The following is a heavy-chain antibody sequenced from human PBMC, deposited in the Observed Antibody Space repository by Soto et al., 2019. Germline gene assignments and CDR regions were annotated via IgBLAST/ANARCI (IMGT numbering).Heavy chain of an antibody. CDR2: ISSSSSYI. D-gene: IGHD1-7*01. Sequence: PGGSLRLSCAASGFTFSSYSMNWVRQAPGKGLEWVSSISSSSSYIYYADSVKGRFTISRDNAKNSLYLQMNSLRAEDTAVYYCARVGETGTYLDYWGQGTLVTVSS. CDR3: ARVGETGTYLDY. CDR1: GFTFSSYS. J-gene: IGHJ4*02. V-gene: IGHV3-21*01.